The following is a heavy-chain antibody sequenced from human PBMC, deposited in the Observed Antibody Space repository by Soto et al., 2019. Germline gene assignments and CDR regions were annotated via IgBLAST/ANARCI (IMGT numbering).Heavy chain of an antibody. J-gene: IGHJ5*02. D-gene: IGHD2-15*01. CDR1: GYTFTGYY. CDR3: ARDRRSSHWFDP. Sequence: VASVKVSCKASGYTFTGYYMHWVRQAPGQGLEWMGWINPSSGGTNYAQKFQGRVTMTRDTSISTAYMELSRLRSDDTAVYYCARDRRSSHWFDPWGQGTLVTVSS. V-gene: IGHV1-2*02. CDR2: INPSSGGT.